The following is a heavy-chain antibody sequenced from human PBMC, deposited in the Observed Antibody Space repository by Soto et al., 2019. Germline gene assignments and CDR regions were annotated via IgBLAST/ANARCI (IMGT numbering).Heavy chain of an antibody. CDR2: INYSGST. Sequence: QVQLQESGPGLVKPSETLSLICTVSGGSITSYYWTWIRQPPGKGLDWIGYINYSGSTNYNPSLKSRITLSVDTSKNQFSLKLSSVTAADTAVYFCARVAYDFWSGWGGAGYYYYLDVWGKGTTVTVSS. CDR1: GGSITSYY. V-gene: IGHV4-59*01. D-gene: IGHD3-3*01. CDR3: ARVAYDFWSGWGGAGYYYYLDV. J-gene: IGHJ6*03.